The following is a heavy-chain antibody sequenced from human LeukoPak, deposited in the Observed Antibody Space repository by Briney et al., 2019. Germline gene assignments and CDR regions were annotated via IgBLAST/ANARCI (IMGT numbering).Heavy chain of an antibody. CDR2: ISSSSSYI. D-gene: IGHD3-3*01. Sequence: GGSLRLSCAASGFTFSSYWMHWVRQAPGKGLEWVSSISSSSSYIYYADSVKGRFTISRDNSKNTLYLQMNSLRAEDTAVYYCAKDPRFLIWGQGTLVTVSS. CDR3: AKDPRFLI. CDR1: GFTFSSYW. J-gene: IGHJ4*02. V-gene: IGHV3-21*04.